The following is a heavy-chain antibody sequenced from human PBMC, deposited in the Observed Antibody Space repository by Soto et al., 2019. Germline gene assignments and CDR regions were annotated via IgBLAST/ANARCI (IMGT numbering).Heavy chain of an antibody. D-gene: IGHD3-22*01. CDR2: INPSGGST. Sequence: ASVKVSCKASGYTFTSYYMHWVRQAPGQGLEWMGIINPSGGSTSYAQKFQGRVTMTRDTSTSTVYMELSSLRSEDTAVYYCARDPLPYYYDSSGYYYDYWGQGTLVTVSS. V-gene: IGHV1-46*01. J-gene: IGHJ4*02. CDR1: GYTFTSYY. CDR3: ARDPLPYYYDSSGYYYDY.